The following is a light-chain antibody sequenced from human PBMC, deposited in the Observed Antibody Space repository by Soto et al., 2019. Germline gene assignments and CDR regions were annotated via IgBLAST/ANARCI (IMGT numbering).Light chain of an antibody. CDR2: DVS. Sequence: QPVLTQPASVSGSPGQSITISCTGTSSDVGGYNYVSWYQQHPGKAPKLMIYDVSNRPSGVSNRFSGSKSGNTASLTLSGLQAEDEADYYCSSYTGSSTLVFGGWTKVAVL. CDR1: SSDVGGYNY. V-gene: IGLV2-14*01. CDR3: SSYTGSSTLV. J-gene: IGLJ2*01.